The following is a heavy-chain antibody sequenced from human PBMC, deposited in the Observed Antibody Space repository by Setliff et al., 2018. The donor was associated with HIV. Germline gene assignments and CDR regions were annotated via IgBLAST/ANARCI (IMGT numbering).Heavy chain of an antibody. CDR1: GGSISDYY. CDR2: IYYSGNT. V-gene: IGHV4-59*08. CDR3: ARRGDYGGMGY. J-gene: IGHJ4*02. D-gene: IGHD4-17*01. Sequence: SETLSLTCTVSGGSISDYYWTWIRQPPGKGLEWIGYIYYSGNTNYNPSLKSRVTISLDTSKNQFSLKLISLTAADTAVYYCARRGDYGGMGYWGLGTLVTVTS.